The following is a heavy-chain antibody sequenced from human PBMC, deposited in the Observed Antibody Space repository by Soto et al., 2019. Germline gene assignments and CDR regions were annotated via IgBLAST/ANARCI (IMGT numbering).Heavy chain of an antibody. V-gene: IGHV3-48*01. Sequence: EVQLVESGGGLVQPGGSLRLSCAASGFTFSSYSMNWVRQAPGKGLEWVSYISSSSSTIYYADSVKGRFTISRDNAKNSLYRQMNSLRAEDPAVYYCARGAATYCLDYWGQGTLVTVSS. CDR1: GFTFSSYS. D-gene: IGHD2-15*01. CDR3: ARGAATYCLDY. CDR2: ISSSSSTI. J-gene: IGHJ4*02.